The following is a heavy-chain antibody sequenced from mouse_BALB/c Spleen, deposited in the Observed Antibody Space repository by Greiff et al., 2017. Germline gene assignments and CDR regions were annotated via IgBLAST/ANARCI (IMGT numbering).Heavy chain of an antibody. J-gene: IGHJ2*01. D-gene: IGHD2-10*02. CDR2: IRSKSNNYAT. V-gene: IGHV10-1*02. CDR1: GFTFNTYA. Sequence: EVQLVESGGGLVQPKGSLKLSCAASGFTFNTYAMNWVRQAPGKGLEWVARIRSKSNNYATYYADSVKDRFTISRDDSQSMLYLQMNNLKTEDTAMYYGVRHGQYGNYLTFDYWGQGTTLTVSS. CDR3: VRHGQYGNYLTFDY.